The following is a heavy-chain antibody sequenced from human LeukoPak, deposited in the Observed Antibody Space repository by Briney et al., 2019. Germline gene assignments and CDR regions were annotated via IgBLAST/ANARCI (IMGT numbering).Heavy chain of an antibody. CDR2: IVVASDNT. J-gene: IGHJ5*02. V-gene: IGHV1-58*01. CDR1: GFTFSSSA. CDR3: VADPYYDGSGPPRWFDP. Sequence: SVKVSCKASGFTFSSSALQWVRQARGQRLEGIGWIVVASDNTNSAQKFQERVTITRDMSTNTVYMELSSLRSDDTAVYYCVADPYYDGSGPPRWFDPWGQGTLVTVSS. D-gene: IGHD3-22*01.